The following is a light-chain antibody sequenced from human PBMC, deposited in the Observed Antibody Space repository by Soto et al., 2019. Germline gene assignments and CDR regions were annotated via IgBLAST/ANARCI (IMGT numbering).Light chain of an antibody. CDR1: QSIRSW. CDR2: KAS. Sequence: DIQMTQSPSTLSASVGDRVTITCRASQSIRSWLAWYQQKPGKAPKLLIYKASSLDSGVPSRFNGSGSGTEFTLTISRLQPDDVATYYCQQYNSYWTFGQGTKVEIK. V-gene: IGKV1-5*03. CDR3: QQYNSYWT. J-gene: IGKJ1*01.